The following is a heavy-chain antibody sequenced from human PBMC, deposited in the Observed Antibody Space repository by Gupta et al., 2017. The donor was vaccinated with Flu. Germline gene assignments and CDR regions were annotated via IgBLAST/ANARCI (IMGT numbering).Heavy chain of an antibody. D-gene: IGHD4-23*01. V-gene: IGHV3-11*01. Sequence: QVQLVESGGGLVKPGGSLRLSCAASGFPFTDSYMSWLRQAPGKGLEWVSYMSSSGSSIYYADSVKGRVTISRDNAKNSLYLQMNSLRADDTAAYYCARATGGNLPDYWGQGTLVTVSS. J-gene: IGHJ4*02. CDR2: MSSSGSSI. CDR1: GFPFTDSY. CDR3: ARATGGNLPDY.